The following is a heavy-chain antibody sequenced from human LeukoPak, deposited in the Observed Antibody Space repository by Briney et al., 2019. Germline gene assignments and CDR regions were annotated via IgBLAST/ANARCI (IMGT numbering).Heavy chain of an antibody. Sequence: PGGSLRLSCAGSGFTFSTNAMGWVRQAPGKGLEWVSAISGSGGSTYYADSVKGRFTISRDNSKNTLYLQMNSLRAEDTAVYYCAKDRFGIAAAGTNWFDPWGQGTLVTVSS. J-gene: IGHJ5*02. V-gene: IGHV3-23*01. CDR3: AKDRFGIAAAGTNWFDP. D-gene: IGHD6-13*01. CDR2: ISGSGGST. CDR1: GFTFSTNA.